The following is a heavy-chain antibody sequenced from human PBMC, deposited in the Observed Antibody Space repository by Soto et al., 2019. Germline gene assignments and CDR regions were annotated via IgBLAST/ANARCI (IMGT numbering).Heavy chain of an antibody. D-gene: IGHD5-18*01. CDR2: ISSSSSTI. J-gene: IGHJ4*02. CDR1: GFTFSNYS. Sequence: PGGSLRLSCAASGFTFSNYSMNWVRQAPGKGLEWVSYISSSSSTIYYADSVKGRFTISRDNAKNSLYLQMNSLRAEDTAVYYCARDPAMVQWDYYFDYWGQGTLVTVSS. CDR3: ARDPAMVQWDYYFDY. V-gene: IGHV3-48*01.